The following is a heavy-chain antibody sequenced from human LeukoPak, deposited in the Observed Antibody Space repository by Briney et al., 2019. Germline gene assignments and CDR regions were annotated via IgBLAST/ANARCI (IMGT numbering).Heavy chain of an antibody. J-gene: IGHJ3*02. CDR1: GFTFSSYD. Sequence: GGSLRLSCAASGFTFSSYDIHWVRQAPGKGLEWVSVIYSGGSTYYADSVKGRFTISRDNSKNTLYLQMNSLRAEDTAVYYCASGYYYDSSDDAFDIWGQGTMVTVSS. V-gene: IGHV3-53*01. D-gene: IGHD3-22*01. CDR2: IYSGGST. CDR3: ASGYYYDSSDDAFDI.